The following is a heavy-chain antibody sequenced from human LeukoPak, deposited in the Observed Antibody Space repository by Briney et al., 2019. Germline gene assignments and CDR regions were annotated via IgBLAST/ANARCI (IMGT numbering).Heavy chain of an antibody. CDR3: TRMGDSGIY. Sequence: PGGSLRLSCAASGFNFSGSAMHWVRQASGKGLQWVGRIRSEANNYAAAYAASVRGRFTISRDDSKNTAYLQMNSLKIEDAAVYYCTRMGDSGIYWGQGSLVTVSS. CDR2: IRSEANNYAA. V-gene: IGHV3-73*01. D-gene: IGHD2-21*02. J-gene: IGHJ4*02. CDR1: GFNFSGSA.